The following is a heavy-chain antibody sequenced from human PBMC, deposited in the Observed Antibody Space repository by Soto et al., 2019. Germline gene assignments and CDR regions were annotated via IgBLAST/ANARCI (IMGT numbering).Heavy chain of an antibody. D-gene: IGHD5-12*01. J-gene: IGHJ6*02. Sequence: GGSLRLSCAASGFTFSSYTMNWVRQAPGKGLEWVAHIKQDGGQTYYVDSVKGRFTISRDNAKTSLYLQMNSLRAEDTSVYFCARGGNGYENWPPYYYYGMDVWGQGTTVTVSS. V-gene: IGHV3-7*01. CDR2: IKQDGGQT. CDR1: GFTFSSYT. CDR3: ARGGNGYENWPPYYYYGMDV.